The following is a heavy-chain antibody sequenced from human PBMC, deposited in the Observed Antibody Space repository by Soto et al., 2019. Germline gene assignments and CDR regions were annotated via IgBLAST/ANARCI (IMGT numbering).Heavy chain of an antibody. CDR2: IIRSGDCT. CDR1: GFTFSSYS. CDR3: ATGQQLGY. Sequence: PGGSLRLSCAASGFTFSSYSMNWVRQAPGKGLEWVSNIIRSGDCTYYADSVKGRFTISRDNSKNTVYLQMNSLRAEDTAVYYCATGQQLGYWGQGTLVTVPS. V-gene: IGHV3-21*04. J-gene: IGHJ4*02. D-gene: IGHD6-13*01.